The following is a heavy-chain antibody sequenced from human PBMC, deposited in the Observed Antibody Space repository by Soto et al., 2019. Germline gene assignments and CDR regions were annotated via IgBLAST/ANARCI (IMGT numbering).Heavy chain of an antibody. CDR3: AREDRYYGMDV. Sequence: VQLVQSGAEVKKPGASVKVSCKTAGYTFSSYEMVWVRQAPGQGLEWMGWISPRDGNTNYAQKLQGRVIMTTDTSTNTAYMELTSLTSDDTAVYYCAREDRYYGMDVWGQGTTVTVSS. J-gene: IGHJ6*02. V-gene: IGHV1-18*01. CDR1: GYTFSSYE. CDR2: ISPRDGNT.